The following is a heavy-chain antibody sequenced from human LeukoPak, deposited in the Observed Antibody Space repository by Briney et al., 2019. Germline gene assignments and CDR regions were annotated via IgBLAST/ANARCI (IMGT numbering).Heavy chain of an antibody. J-gene: IGHJ4*02. CDR2: ISGSGSGT. CDR3: VKYTGNSILVRFDY. V-gene: IGHV3-23*01. Sequence: GGSLRLSCAASGFTFSSYAMTWVRQAPGKGLEWVSGISGSGSGTYYADSVKGRFTISRDNSKTILYLQMNSLRAEDTALYYCVKYTGNSILVRFDYWGQGTLVTVSS. CDR1: GFTFSSYA. D-gene: IGHD4-23*01.